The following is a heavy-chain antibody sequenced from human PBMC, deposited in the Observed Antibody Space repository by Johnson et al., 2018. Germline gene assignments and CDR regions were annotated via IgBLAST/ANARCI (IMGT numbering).Heavy chain of an antibody. V-gene: IGHV4-59*01. Sequence: QVQLQESGPGLVKPSETLSLTCTVSGGSISSYYWSWIRQPPGKGLEWIGYIYDRGTTSYNPSLKSRVTISVDTSKNQFSLRLSSATAADTAGYYWARERREAMDVRFLDSWGQGTLVTVSS. CDR3: ARERREAMDVRFLDS. D-gene: IGHD5-18*01. J-gene: IGHJ4*02. CDR1: GGSISSYY. CDR2: IYDRGTT.